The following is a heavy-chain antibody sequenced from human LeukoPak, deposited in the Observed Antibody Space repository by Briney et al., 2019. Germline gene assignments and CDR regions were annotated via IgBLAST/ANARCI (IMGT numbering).Heavy chain of an antibody. J-gene: IGHJ4*02. D-gene: IGHD4-23*01. Sequence: SETLSLTCTVSGGSISSYYWSWIRQPAGKGLEWIGRIYTSGSTNYNPSLKSRVTMSVDTSKNQFSLKLSSVTAADTAVYYWARDETYGGNSGELHYWGQGTLVTVSS. CDR3: ARDETYGGNSGELHY. V-gene: IGHV4-4*07. CDR1: GGSISSYY. CDR2: IYTSGST.